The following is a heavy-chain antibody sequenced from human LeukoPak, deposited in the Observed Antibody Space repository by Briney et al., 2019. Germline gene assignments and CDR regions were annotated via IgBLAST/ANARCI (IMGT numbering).Heavy chain of an antibody. CDR2: IKQDGSEK. J-gene: IGHJ6*02. D-gene: IGHD6-19*01. Sequence: GGPLSSSCAASGFTFSSNWLSWVRQPPGKGLEGVANIKQDGSEKYYVDSVKGRFTISRDNAKNTLYLQMNSLRAEDTAVYYCARDRLYSSGWYGYYYGMDIWGQGTTVTVSS. CDR3: ARDRLYSSGWYGYYYGMDI. V-gene: IGHV3-7*01. CDR1: GFTFSSNW.